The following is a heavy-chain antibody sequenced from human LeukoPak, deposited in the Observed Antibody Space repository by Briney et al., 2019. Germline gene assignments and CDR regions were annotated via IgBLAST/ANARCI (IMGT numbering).Heavy chain of an antibody. CDR1: GGSISSGGYY. V-gene: IGHV4-30-2*01. J-gene: IGHJ4*02. CDR2: IYHSGST. CDR3: ARDLGTPFDY. Sequence: SQTLSLTCTVSGGSISSGGYYWSWIRQHPGKGLEWIGYIYHSGSTYYNPSLKSRVTISVDRSKNQFSLKLSSVTAADTAVYYCARDLGTPFDYWGQGTLVTVSS. D-gene: IGHD1-1*01.